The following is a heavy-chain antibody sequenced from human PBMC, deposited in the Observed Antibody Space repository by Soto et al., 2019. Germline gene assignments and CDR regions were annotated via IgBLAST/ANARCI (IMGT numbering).Heavy chain of an antibody. CDR2: INAGGNYT. J-gene: IGHJ4*02. CDR1: GVTCSIYW. D-gene: IGHD4-17*01. V-gene: IGHV3-74*01. Sequence: EVPLVESGGGLVQPGGSLRLSCAASGVTCSIYWMHWVRQVPGTGLVWVSRINAGGNYTSNADFVKGRFTVSRDNAKNTLYLQMDRLRAADTAVYFCTRGGAHGNYRSDNWGQGSLVTV. CDR3: TRGGAHGNYRSDN.